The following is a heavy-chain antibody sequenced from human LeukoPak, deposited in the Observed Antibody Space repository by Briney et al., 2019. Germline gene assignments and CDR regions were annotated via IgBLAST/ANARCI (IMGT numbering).Heavy chain of an antibody. CDR3: AKSLLAHDYGDYFDY. D-gene: IGHD4-17*01. J-gene: IGHJ4*02. Sequence: TGGSLRLSCATSGFTFSSYAMNWVRQAPGKGLECVSFISTSGDFTYYAASVKGRFTVSRDNSKNTLYLQMNSLRAEDTAVYYCAKSLLAHDYGDYFDYWGQGTLVTVSS. CDR2: ISTSGDFT. V-gene: IGHV3-23*01. CDR1: GFTFSSYA.